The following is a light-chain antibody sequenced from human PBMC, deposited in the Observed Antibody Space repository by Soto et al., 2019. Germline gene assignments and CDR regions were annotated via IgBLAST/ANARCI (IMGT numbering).Light chain of an antibody. J-gene: IGKJ1*01. CDR3: QQYGTSPWT. CDR2: DAS. V-gene: IGKV3-20*01. Sequence: EIVLTQSPGTLSLSPGERATISCRASYSVSSTYLAWYQQKLGQAPRLLIYDASSRAAAIPDRFSGSGSGTDFTLTISRLEPEDFAVYFCQQYGTSPWTFGQGTKVDIK. CDR1: YSVSSTY.